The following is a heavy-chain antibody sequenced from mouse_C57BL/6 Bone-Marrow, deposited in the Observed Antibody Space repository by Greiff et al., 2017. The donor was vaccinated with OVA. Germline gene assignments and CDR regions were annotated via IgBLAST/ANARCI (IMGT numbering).Heavy chain of an antibody. CDR2: INPNNGGT. CDR1: GYTFTDYN. CDR3: ARGRAGSSYFY. Sequence: EVQLQQSGPELVKPGASVKMSCKASGYTFTDYNMHWVKQSHGKSLEWIGYINPNNGGTSYNQKFKGKATLTVNKSSSTAYMELRSLTSEDAAVYYCARGRAGSSYFYWGQGTTLTVSS. V-gene: IGHV1-22*01. J-gene: IGHJ2*01. D-gene: IGHD1-1*01.